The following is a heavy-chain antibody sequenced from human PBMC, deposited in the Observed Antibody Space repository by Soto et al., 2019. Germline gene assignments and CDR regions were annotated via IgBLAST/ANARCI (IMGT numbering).Heavy chain of an antibody. J-gene: IGHJ6*02. CDR3: ARGTYSIGWYSPWPTHYGTDV. CDR2: TYYRSKWYN. D-gene: IGHD6-19*01. V-gene: IGHV6-1*01. CDR1: GDSVSSNSAS. Sequence: QTLSLTCAISGDSVSSNSASWNWIRQSPSRGLEWLGRTYYRSKWYNDYAVSLKGRVTINPDTSKNHFSLQLNSVTPEDAAVYYCARGTYSIGWYSPWPTHYGTDVWGQGTTVTVSS.